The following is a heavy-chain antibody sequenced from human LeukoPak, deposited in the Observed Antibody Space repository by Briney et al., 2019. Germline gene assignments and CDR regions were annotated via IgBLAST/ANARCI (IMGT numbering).Heavy chain of an antibody. CDR2: INSDGSST. Sequence: GGSLRLSCAASGFTFSSYWMHWVRQAPGKGLVWVSRINSDGSSTSYADSVKGRFTISRDNAKNTLYLQMNSLRAEDTAEYYCAREGAAAATDAFDIWGQGTMVTVSS. J-gene: IGHJ3*02. CDR1: GFTFSSYW. CDR3: AREGAAAATDAFDI. V-gene: IGHV3-74*01. D-gene: IGHD6-13*01.